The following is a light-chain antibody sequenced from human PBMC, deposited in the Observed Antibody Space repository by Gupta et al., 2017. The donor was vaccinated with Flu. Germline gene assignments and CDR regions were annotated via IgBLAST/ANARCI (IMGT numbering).Light chain of an antibody. V-gene: IGLV1-44*01. CDR2: TSS. CDR3: AAWDYSLNGWV. CDR1: NSDIGTNA. Sequence: RVTISCSGSNSDIGTNAVNWYQQLPETPPNLLIYTSSQRPSGVPDRFSGSKSGTSASLATSGLRSDDEADYCCAAWDYSLNGWVFGGGTKLTVL. J-gene: IGLJ3*02.